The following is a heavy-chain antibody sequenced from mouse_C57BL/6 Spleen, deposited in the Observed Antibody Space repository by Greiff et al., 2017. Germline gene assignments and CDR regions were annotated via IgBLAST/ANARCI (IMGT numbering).Heavy chain of an antibody. V-gene: IGHV5-6*01. CDR2: SSSGGSYT. D-gene: IGHD2-3*01. J-gene: IGHJ4*01. Sequence: VQLKESGGDLVKPGGSLKLSCAASGFTFSSYGMSWVRQTPDKRLEWVATSSSGGSYTYYPDSVKERFTISRDNAKNTLYLLMSSLTSEDTAVYYCSGRNDGYPYAMDYWGQGTSVTVSS. CDR1: GFTFSSYG. CDR3: SGRNDGYPYAMDY.